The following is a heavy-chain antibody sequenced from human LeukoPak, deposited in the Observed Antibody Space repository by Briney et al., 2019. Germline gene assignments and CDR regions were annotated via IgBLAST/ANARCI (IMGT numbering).Heavy chain of an antibody. CDR2: MSPNSNT. J-gene: IGHJ4*02. D-gene: IGHD7-27*01. V-gene: IGHV1-8*01. CDR3: ARTPPNWGADY. CDR1: GYTFTNYD. Sequence: ASVKVSCKTSGYTFTNYDINWVRQATAQGFEWMGWMSPNSNTGYAQKFQGRVAMTMDTSIRTAYMELSSLRSEDTAVYYCARTPPNWGADYWGQGTLVTVSS.